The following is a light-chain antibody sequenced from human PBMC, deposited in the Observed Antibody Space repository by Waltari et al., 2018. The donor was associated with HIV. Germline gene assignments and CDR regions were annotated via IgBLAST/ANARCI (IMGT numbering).Light chain of an antibody. CDR2: EVT. Sequence: QSALTQPASVSGSLGQPPTFSCTGTTSDIGNYTYISWYQQRPEKAPTLIIYEVTKRPSGIPDRFSCSNSGNTATLTIVGLQADDESTYFCSSFTDANTIPFGGGTKLTVL. CDR1: TSDIGNYTY. J-gene: IGLJ3*02. CDR3: SSFTDANTIP. V-gene: IGLV2-14*01.